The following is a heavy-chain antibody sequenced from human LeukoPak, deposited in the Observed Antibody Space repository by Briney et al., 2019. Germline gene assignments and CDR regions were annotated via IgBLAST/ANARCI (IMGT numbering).Heavy chain of an antibody. CDR3: ARDYYGSGTYWDNWFDP. CDR2: IIPIFGTA. Sequence: ASVKVSCKASGGTFSSYAISWVRQAPGQGLEWMGGIIPIFGTANYAQKFQGRVTITADESTSTAYMELSSLRSEDTAVYYCARDYYGSGTYWDNWFDPWGQGTLVTVSS. J-gene: IGHJ5*02. D-gene: IGHD3-10*01. V-gene: IGHV1-69*13. CDR1: GGTFSSYA.